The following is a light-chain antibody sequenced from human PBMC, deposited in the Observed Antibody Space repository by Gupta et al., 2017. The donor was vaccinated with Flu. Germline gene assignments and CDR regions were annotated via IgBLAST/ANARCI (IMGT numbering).Light chain of an antibody. CDR1: QSINSW. V-gene: IGKV1-5*03. J-gene: IGKJ2*02. CDR3: QQYHTPSCT. Sequence: DIQMTQSPSTLSASVGDRVTITCRASQSINSWLAWYQQKPGKAPKLLIYKASNLEGGVPSRFSGSGSGTEFTLAISSLQPDDFATYYCQQYHTPSCTFGLGTKLEIK. CDR2: KAS.